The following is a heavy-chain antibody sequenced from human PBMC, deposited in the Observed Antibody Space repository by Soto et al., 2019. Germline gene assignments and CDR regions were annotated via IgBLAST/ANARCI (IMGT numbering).Heavy chain of an antibody. J-gene: IGHJ5*02. Sequence: EASVKVSCKASGYTFTNYGVTWVRQAPGQGLEWMGWISTYNGNTHSAQKLQDRVTMTTDTSTSTAYMELRSLRSDDTAVYYCARGKTPLTYDFWSGYYENWFDPWGQGTLVTVSS. D-gene: IGHD3-3*01. CDR1: GYTFTNYG. V-gene: IGHV1-18*01. CDR3: ARGKTPLTYDFWSGYYENWFDP. CDR2: ISTYNGNT.